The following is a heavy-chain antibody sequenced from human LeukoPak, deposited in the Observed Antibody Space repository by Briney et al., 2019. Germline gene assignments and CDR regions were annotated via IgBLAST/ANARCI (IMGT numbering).Heavy chain of an antibody. Sequence: SETLSLTCTVSGGSISSSSYYWGWIRQPPGKGLEWIGSISYSGSTYDNPSLKSRVTISVDTSNNQFSLKLSSVTAADTAVYYCARGVHYYDSSGYYYGTYLFDYWGQGTLVTVSS. D-gene: IGHD3-22*01. CDR3: ARGVHYYDSSGYYYGTYLFDY. CDR1: GGSISSSSYY. J-gene: IGHJ4*02. V-gene: IGHV4-39*01. CDR2: ISYSGST.